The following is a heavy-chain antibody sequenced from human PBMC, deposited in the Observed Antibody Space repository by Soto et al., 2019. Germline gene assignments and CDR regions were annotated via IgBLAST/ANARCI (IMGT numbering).Heavy chain of an antibody. CDR3: ARGGLVIAMDFDY. D-gene: IGHD3-9*01. V-gene: IGHV4-59*01. J-gene: IGHJ4*02. CDR1: GGSISSYY. Sequence: PSETLSLTCAVSGGSISSYYWSWIRQPPGKGLEWIGYIYYSGSTNYNPSLKSRVTISVDTSKNQFSLKLSSVTAADTAVYYCARGGLVIAMDFDYWGQGTLVTVSS. CDR2: IYYSGST.